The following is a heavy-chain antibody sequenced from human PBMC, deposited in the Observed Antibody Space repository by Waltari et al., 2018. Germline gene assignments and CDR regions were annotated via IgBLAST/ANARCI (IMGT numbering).Heavy chain of an antibody. V-gene: IGHV3-30*02. J-gene: IGHJ4*02. CDR2: IRYDGSNK. CDR1: GFTFSSYG. D-gene: IGHD6-13*01. CDR3: AKDRIAGNFDY. Sequence: QVQLVESGGGVVQPGGSLRLSCAASGFTFSSYGMHWVRQAPGKGLEWVAVIRYDGSNKYYADSVKGRFTISRDNSKNTLYLQMNSLRAEDTAVYYCAKDRIAGNFDYWGQGTLVTVSS.